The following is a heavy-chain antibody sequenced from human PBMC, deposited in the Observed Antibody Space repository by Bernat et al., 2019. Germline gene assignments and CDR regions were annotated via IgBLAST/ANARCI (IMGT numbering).Heavy chain of an antibody. CDR3: ERGCGLDNTYYYYYYMDV. J-gene: IGHJ6*03. CDR2: INHSGST. D-gene: IGHD1-1*01. Sequence: QVQLQQWGAGLLKPSETLSLTCAVYGGSFSGYYWSWIRQPPGKGLEWIGEINHSGSTNYNPSLKSRVTISVDTSKKQFSLKLSSVTAADTAVYDCERGCGLDNTYYYYYYMDVWGKGTTVTVSS. V-gene: IGHV4-34*01. CDR1: GGSFSGYY.